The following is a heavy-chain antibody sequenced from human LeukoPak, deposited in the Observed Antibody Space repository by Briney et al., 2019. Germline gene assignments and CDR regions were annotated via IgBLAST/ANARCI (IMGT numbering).Heavy chain of an antibody. J-gene: IGHJ5*02. CDR3: ARDIGYSSGWYGWFDP. V-gene: IGHV1-2*02. D-gene: IGHD6-19*01. CDR1: GYTFTSYY. CDR2: INPNSGGT. Sequence: ASVKVSCKASGYTFTSYYMHWVRQAPGQGLEWMGWINPNSGGTNYAQKFQGRVTMTRDTSISTAYMELSRLRSDDTAVYYCARDIGYSSGWYGWFDPWGQGTLVTVSS.